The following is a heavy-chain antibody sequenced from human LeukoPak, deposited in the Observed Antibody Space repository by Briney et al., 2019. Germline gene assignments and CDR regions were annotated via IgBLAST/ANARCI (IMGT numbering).Heavy chain of an antibody. J-gene: IGHJ4*02. CDR3: ARDSVRGVIGFDY. Sequence: SQTLSLTCTVSGGSISSGGYYWSWIRQHPGKGLEWIGYIYYSGSTYYNPSLKSRVTISVDTSKNQFSLKLSSVTAADTAVYYCARDSVRGVIGFDYRGQGTLVTVSS. CDR2: IYYSGST. CDR1: GGSISSGGYY. D-gene: IGHD3-10*01. V-gene: IGHV4-31*03.